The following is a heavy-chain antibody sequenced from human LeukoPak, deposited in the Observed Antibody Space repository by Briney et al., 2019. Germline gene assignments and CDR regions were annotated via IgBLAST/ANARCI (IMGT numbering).Heavy chain of an antibody. J-gene: IGHJ4*02. D-gene: IGHD3-22*01. V-gene: IGHV3-11*05. Sequence: PGGSLRLSCAASGFTFSDYDMSWIRQAPGKGLEWVAYISSSTSYTNYADSVKGRFTISRDNAKNSLYPQMNSLRAEDTAVYYCARGVDYYDSSGFGSLWGQGTLVTVSS. CDR2: ISSSTSYT. CDR3: ARGVDYYDSSGFGSL. CDR1: GFTFSDYD.